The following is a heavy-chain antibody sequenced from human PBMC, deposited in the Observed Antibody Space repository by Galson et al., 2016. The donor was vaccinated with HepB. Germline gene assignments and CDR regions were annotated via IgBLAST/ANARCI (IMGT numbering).Heavy chain of an antibody. Sequence: SLRLSCAASGFSFSSYVMGWVRQAPGKGLEWVSIISGSGGNAYHADSVKGRFTISRDNSKNMLYLQMNSLRTEDTAMYYCVKDWGYELTIFDCWGHGTLVIFSS. J-gene: IGHJ4*01. CDR2: ISGSGGNA. D-gene: IGHD5-12*01. V-gene: IGHV3-23*01. CDR3: VKDWGYELTIFDC. CDR1: GFSFSSYV.